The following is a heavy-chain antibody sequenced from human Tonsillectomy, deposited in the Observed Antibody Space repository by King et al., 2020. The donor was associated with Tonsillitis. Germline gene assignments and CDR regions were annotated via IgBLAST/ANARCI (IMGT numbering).Heavy chain of an antibody. CDR3: AHSRIVKTTRAAFDI. D-gene: IGHD1-26*01. CDR2: IYWDDDK. V-gene: IGHV2-5*02. CDR1: GFSLSTSGVG. Sequence: TLQESGPTLVKPPQTLTLTCTFSGFSLSTSGVGVGWIRQPPGKALEWLALIYWDDDKRYSPSLKSRLTITEDTSKNQVVLTMTNMDPVDTATYYCAHSRIVKTTRAAFDIWGQGTMVTVSS. J-gene: IGHJ3*02.